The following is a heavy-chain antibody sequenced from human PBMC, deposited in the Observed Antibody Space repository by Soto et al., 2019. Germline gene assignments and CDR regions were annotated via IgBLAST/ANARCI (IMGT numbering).Heavy chain of an antibody. CDR3: ARRDGLDV. J-gene: IGHJ6*02. V-gene: IGHV5-10-1*03. CDR1: GYNFPPHW. CDR2: IDPSDSYT. Sequence: EVQLVQSGAELKKPGESLRISCKGSGYNFPPHWITWVRQMPGRGLEWMGRIDPSDSYTDYSPSFQGHVIISVDRSISTAYLQWSRLKASDTAIYYCARRDGLDVWGQGTTVTVSS.